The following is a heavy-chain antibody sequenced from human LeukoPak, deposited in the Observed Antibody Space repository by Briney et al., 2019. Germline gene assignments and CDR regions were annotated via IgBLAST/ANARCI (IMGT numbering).Heavy chain of an antibody. CDR1: GFIFSDYW. V-gene: IGHV3-7*01. CDR2: MNRDGSEK. Sequence: GGSLRLSCAASGFIFSDYWMTWVRQAPGKGLEWVANMNRDGSEKHYVDSVKGRFTIYRDNAKNLLFLQMNNLRAEDTAVYYCVRDYVWESHRQFDYWGQGTMVTVSS. CDR3: VRDYVWESHRQFDY. J-gene: IGHJ4*02. D-gene: IGHD3-16*01.